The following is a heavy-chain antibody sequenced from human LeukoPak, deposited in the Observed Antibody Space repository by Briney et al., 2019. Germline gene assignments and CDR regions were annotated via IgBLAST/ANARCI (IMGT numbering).Heavy chain of an antibody. D-gene: IGHD1-26*01. J-gene: IGHJ4*02. CDR1: GFTFSSYS. V-gene: IGHV3-21*01. CDR2: ISSSSSYI. CDR3: ARDPWED. Sequence: GGTLRLSCAASGFTFSSYSMNWVRKAPGKGLEWVSSISSSSSYIYYADSVKRRFTISRDNAKNSLYLQMNSLRAEDTAVYYCARDPWEDWGQGTLVTVSS.